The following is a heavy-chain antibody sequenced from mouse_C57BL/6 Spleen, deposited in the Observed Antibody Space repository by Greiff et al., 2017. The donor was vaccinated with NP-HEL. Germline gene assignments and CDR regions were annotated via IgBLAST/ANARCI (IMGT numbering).Heavy chain of an antibody. CDR3: AREAPGTGDWYFDV. J-gene: IGHJ1*03. CDR1: GYTFTSYW. D-gene: IGHD4-1*01. V-gene: IGHV1-52*01. Sequence: QVQLQQPGAELVRPGSSVKLSCKASGYTFTSYWMHWVKQRPIQGLEWIGNIDPSDSETHYNQKFKDKATLTVDKSSSTAYKQLSSLTSEDSAVYYCAREAPGTGDWYFDVWGTGTTVTVSS. CDR2: IDPSDSET.